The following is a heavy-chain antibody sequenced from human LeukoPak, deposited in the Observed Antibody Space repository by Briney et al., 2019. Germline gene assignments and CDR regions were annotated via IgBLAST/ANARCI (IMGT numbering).Heavy chain of an antibody. CDR1: GYTFTSYY. J-gene: IGHJ4*02. Sequence: GASVKVSCKASGYTFTSYYMHWVRQAPGQGLEWMGIINPSGGSTSYAQKFQGRVTMTRDMSTSTVYMELSSLRSEDTAVYYCAREALKGTITFGGVIVLNYFDYWGQGTLVTVSS. D-gene: IGHD3-16*02. V-gene: IGHV1-46*01. CDR3: AREALKGTITFGGVIVLNYFDY. CDR2: INPSGGST.